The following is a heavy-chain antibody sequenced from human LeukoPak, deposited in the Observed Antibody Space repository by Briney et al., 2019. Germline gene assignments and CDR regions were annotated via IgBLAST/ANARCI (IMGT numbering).Heavy chain of an antibody. CDR3: ARARYYYDSSGGLDAFDI. D-gene: IGHD3-22*01. Sequence: SQTLSLTCTVSGGSISSGDYYWSWIRQPPGKGLEWIGYIYYSGSTYYNPSLKSRVTISVDTSKNQFSLKLSSVTAADTAVYYYARARYYYDSSGGLDAFDIWGQGTMVTVSS. CDR2: IYYSGST. V-gene: IGHV4-30-4*01. J-gene: IGHJ3*02. CDR1: GGSISSGDYY.